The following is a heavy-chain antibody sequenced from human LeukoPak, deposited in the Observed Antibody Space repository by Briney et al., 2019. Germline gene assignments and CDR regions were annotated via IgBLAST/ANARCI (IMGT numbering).Heavy chain of an antibody. V-gene: IGHV3-21*01. CDR1: GFTFSSYS. J-gene: IGHJ4*02. CDR3: ARDKEAAVDFWSGYYPL. D-gene: IGHD3-3*01. CDR2: ISSSSSYI. Sequence: PGGSLRLSCAASGFTFSSYSMNWVHQAPGKGLEWVSSISSSSSYIYYADSVKGRFTISRDNAKNSLYLQMNSLRAEDTAVYYCARDKEAAVDFWSGYYPLWGQGTLVTVSS.